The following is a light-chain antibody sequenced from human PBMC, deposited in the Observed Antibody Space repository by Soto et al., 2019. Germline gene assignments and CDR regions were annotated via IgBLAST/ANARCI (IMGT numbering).Light chain of an antibody. CDR1: QSVSSN. CDR3: QHIDT. Sequence: EIVMTQSPATLSVSPGERATLSCRASQSVSSNLAWYQQKPGQAPRLLIYSASTRATGIPARFSGSGSGTEFTLTISSLRSEDFAVYYCQHIDTFGGGTKVEIK. V-gene: IGKV3-15*01. J-gene: IGKJ4*01. CDR2: SAS.